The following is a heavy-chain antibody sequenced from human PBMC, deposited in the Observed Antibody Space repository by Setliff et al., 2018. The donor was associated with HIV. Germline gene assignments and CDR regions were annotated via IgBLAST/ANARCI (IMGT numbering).Heavy chain of an antibody. V-gene: IGHV1-18*01. Sequence: ASVKVSCKASGYTFTSFGINWVRQAPGQGLEWMGWISANNGNTNYAQRLHDRVTMTTDTSTSTVYMELRSLRSDDTAVYYCARGGTGRPRPIDYWGQGTRVTVSS. CDR3: ARGGTGRPRPIDY. CDR2: ISANNGNT. J-gene: IGHJ4*02. CDR1: GYTFTSFG. D-gene: IGHD7-27*01.